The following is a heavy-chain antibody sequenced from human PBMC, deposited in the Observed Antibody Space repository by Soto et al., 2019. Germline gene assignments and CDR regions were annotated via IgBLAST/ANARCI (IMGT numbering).Heavy chain of an antibody. D-gene: IGHD3-10*01. CDR1: GGSISSGGYS. J-gene: IGHJ4*02. Sequence: SETLSLTCAVSGGSISSGGYSWSWIRQPPGKGLEWIGYIYHSGSTYYNPSLKSRVTISVDRSKNQFSLKLSSVTAADTAVYYCASIVSSAHGEFSDWGQGTLVTVSS. V-gene: IGHV4-30-2*01. CDR3: ASIVSSAHGEFSD. CDR2: IYHSGST.